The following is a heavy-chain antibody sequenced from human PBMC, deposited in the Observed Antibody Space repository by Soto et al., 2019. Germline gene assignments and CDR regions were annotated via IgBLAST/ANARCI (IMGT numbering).Heavy chain of an antibody. CDR1: GGTFSSYA. V-gene: IGHV1-69*01. J-gene: IGHJ5*02. CDR2: IIPIFGTA. D-gene: IGHD3-3*01. Sequence: QVQLVQSGAEVKKPGSSVKVSCKASGGTFSSYAISWVRQAPGLGLEWMGGIIPIFGTANYAQKFQGRVTITADESTSTAYMELSSLRSEDTAVYYCARALTIFGVVTSNNWFDPWGQGTLVTVSS. CDR3: ARALTIFGVVTSNNWFDP.